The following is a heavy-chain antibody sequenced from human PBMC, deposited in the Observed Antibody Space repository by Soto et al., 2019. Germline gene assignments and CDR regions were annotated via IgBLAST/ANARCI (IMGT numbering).Heavy chain of an antibody. CDR2: IYHSGSP. D-gene: IGHD2-15*01. J-gene: IGHJ5*01. Sequence: SETLSLTCAVSGGSISSGTWWSWVRQPPGRGLEWIGEIYHSGSPNYNPSLKSRVTMSVDKSKNLFSLRLSSVTAADSALYYLARGVSAAPSCFDSWGQGTRVTVSS. V-gene: IGHV4-4*02. CDR1: GGSISSGTW. CDR3: ARGVSAAPSCFDS.